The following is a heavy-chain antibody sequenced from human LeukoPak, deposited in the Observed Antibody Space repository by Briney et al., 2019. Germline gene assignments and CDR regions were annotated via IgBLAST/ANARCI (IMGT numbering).Heavy chain of an antibody. V-gene: IGHV3-23*01. CDR1: GITFTSYA. J-gene: IGHJ4*02. D-gene: IGHD3-22*01. Sequence: GGSLRLSCAASGITFTSYAMNWVRQAPGRGLDWISAISGDGRSTYYADSVKGRFTISRDNSKNTLYLQMNSLRAEDTAVYYCAIPPFYDSSGHFNFDYWGQGTLVTVSS. CDR3: AIPPFYDSSGHFNFDY. CDR2: ISGDGRST.